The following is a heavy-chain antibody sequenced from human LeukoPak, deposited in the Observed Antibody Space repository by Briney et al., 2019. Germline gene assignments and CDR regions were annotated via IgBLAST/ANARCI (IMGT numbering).Heavy chain of an antibody. J-gene: IGHJ5*02. V-gene: IGHV3-66*01. Sequence: GGSETLLCAVSGFPDSRNHVRVDRQAPGKGLEWVSVIYSGGRTYYADSVKGRFTISRDNSKNTRYLQMNSLRAEDTAVYYCARGRRASHLGWYDLGGQGNLVTVSS. CDR1: GFPDSRNH. CDR3: ARGRRASHLGWYDL. CDR2: IYSGGRT.